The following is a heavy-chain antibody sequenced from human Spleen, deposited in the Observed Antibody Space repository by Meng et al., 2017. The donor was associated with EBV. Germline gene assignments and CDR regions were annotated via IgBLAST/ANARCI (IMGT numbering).Heavy chain of an antibody. J-gene: IGHJ5*02. Sequence: HLQQQESGPGLVRPSETLSLTCSVSDDYVSSSKYYWGWLRQPPGKRLEWIGSIYYSGSTYYNPSFKSRVTISVDTFKNQFSLKLSSVTAADTALYYCAREMKTAAVFDPWGQGSLVTVSS. D-gene: IGHD6-13*01. CDR2: IYYSGST. V-gene: IGHV4-39*07. CDR1: DDYVSSSKYY. CDR3: AREMKTAAVFDP.